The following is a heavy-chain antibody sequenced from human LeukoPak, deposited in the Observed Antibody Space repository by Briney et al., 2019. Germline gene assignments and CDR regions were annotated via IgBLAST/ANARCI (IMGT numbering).Heavy chain of an antibody. Sequence: ASVKVSCKASGYTFTSYGISWVRQAPGQGLEWMGWISAYNGNTNYAQKLQGRVTMTTDTSTSTAYMELRSLRSDDTAVYYCARTNRYYDILTGPNWFDPWGQGTLVTVSS. J-gene: IGHJ5*02. V-gene: IGHV1-18*01. CDR1: GYTFTSYG. CDR3: ARTNRYYDILTGPNWFDP. D-gene: IGHD3-9*01. CDR2: ISAYNGNT.